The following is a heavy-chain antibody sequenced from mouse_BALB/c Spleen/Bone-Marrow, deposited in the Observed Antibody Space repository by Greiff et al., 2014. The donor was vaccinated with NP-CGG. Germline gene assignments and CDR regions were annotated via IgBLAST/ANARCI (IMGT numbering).Heavy chain of an antibody. J-gene: IGHJ3*01. D-gene: IGHD1-1*01. CDR2: IDPANGNT. CDR3: AMYYYGSSLFAY. V-gene: IGHV14-3*02. Sequence: EVQLVESGAELVKPGASVKLSCTASGFNIKDTYMHWVKQRPEQVLEWIGRIDPANGNTKYDPKFQGKATITADTSSNTAYLQLSSLTSEDTAVYYCAMYYYGSSLFAYWGQGTLVTVSA. CDR1: GFNIKDTY.